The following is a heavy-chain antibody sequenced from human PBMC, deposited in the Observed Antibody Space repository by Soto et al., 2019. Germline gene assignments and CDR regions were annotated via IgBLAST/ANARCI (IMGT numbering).Heavy chain of an antibody. J-gene: IGHJ4*02. CDR2: FDPEDGET. CDR3: AAGGTRWLHSPFDY. D-gene: IGHD1-1*01. Sequence: QVQLVQSGAEVKKPGASVKVTCKVSGHTLSELSMHWVRQAPGKGLEWMGGFDPEDGETISAQEFQGRVTMTEDTYTDSTHMELSSLRSEDTAVYYCAAGGTRWLHSPFDYWGQGTLVTISS. V-gene: IGHV1-24*01. CDR1: GHTLSELS.